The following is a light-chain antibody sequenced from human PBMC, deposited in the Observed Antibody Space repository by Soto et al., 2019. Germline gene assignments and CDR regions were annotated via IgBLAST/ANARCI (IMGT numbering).Light chain of an antibody. CDR2: EVN. CDR1: SIDIGGYNS. V-gene: IGLV2-8*01. CDR3: SSSAGIYHYLV. J-gene: IGLJ3*02. Sequence: QSALTQPPSASGSPGQSVTISCTGTSIDIGGYNSVSWYQQHPGKAPRLMIYEVNKRPSGVPDRFSGSKSGYTASLTVSGLQTEDEAFYYCSSSAGIYHYLVFGGGTKLTVL.